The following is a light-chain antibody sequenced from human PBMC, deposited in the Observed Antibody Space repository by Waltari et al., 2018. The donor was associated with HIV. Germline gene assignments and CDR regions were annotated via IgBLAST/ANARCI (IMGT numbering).Light chain of an antibody. CDR3: GSWDVSLNTFV. CDR2: ETD. Sequence: QSGLTQPPSVSAAPGQKVTIPCTGRSSTIGDRSVSWYQQLPGTAPQLLIYETDKRPSGLPDRFSGSKSGTSATLGITGLQTGDEAEYYCGSWDVSLNTFVLGTGTKVTVL. J-gene: IGLJ1*01. CDR1: SSTIGDRS. V-gene: IGLV1-51*02.